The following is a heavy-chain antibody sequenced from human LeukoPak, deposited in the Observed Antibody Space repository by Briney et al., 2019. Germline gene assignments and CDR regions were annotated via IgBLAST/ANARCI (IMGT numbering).Heavy chain of an antibody. CDR3: ARSLYGSGGNYYMDV. J-gene: IGHJ6*03. D-gene: IGHD3-10*01. CDR2: IYYSGST. V-gene: IGHV4-39*01. Sequence: SETLSLTCTVSGGSISSSSYYWGWIRQPPGKGLEWIGSIYYSGSTYYNPSLKSRVTISVDTSKNQFSLKLISVTAADTAVYYCARSLYGSGGNYYMDVWGKGTTVTISS. CDR1: GGSISSSSYY.